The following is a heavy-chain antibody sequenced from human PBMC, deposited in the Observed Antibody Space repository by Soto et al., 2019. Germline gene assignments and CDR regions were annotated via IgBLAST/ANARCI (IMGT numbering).Heavy chain of an antibody. CDR3: AREKDGTGTYTFDH. CDR2: INPNSGGT. CDR1: GYTFTGYY. J-gene: IGHJ4*02. Sequence: GASVKVSCKASGYTFTGYYIHWVRQAPGQGPEWMGWINPNSGGTNYVQKFQGWVTMTRDTSISTAYMELSRLRSDDTAVYYRAREKDGTGTYTFDHWGQGSLVTVSS. D-gene: IGHD3-10*01. V-gene: IGHV1-2*04.